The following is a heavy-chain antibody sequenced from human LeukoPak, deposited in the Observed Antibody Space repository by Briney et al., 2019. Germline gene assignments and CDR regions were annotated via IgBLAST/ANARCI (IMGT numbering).Heavy chain of an antibody. CDR1: GFTFGSYA. V-gene: IGHV3-21*01. D-gene: IGHD4-17*01. CDR2: IGSGSSFI. CDR3: AFPGDYGPFDY. Sequence: GGSLRLSCAASGFTFGSYAMNWVRQAPGKGLEWVSSIGSGSSFIYYADSVKGRFTISRDNAKNSLYLQINSLRAEDTAVYYCAFPGDYGPFDYWGQGTLVTVSS. J-gene: IGHJ4*02.